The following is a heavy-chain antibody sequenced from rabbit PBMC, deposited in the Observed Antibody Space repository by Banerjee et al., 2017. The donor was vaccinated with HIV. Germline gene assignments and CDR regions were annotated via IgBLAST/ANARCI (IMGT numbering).Heavy chain of an antibody. CDR2: IYNGDGST. CDR3: ARSGGIAFNYDL. D-gene: IGHD1-1*01. V-gene: IGHV1S47*01. CDR1: GFSFSSSYY. J-gene: IGHJ4*01. Sequence: EESGGDLVKPGASLTLTCTASGFSFSSSYYMCWVRQAPGKGPEWIACIYNGDGSTYYASWVNGRFTISRSTSLNTVTLQMTSLTAADTATYFCARSGGIAFNYDLWGPGTLVTVS.